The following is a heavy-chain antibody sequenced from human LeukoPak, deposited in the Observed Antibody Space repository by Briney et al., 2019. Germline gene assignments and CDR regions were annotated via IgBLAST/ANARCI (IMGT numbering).Heavy chain of an antibody. J-gene: IGHJ4*02. D-gene: IGHD6-19*01. CDR2: ISGSGGNT. V-gene: IGHV3-23*01. CDR3: ATQEGYDSGWYYFDY. Sequence: GGSLRLSCAASGFTFSSYAMSWVRQAPGKGLEWVSAISGSGGNTYYADSVKGRFTISRDNSKNTLYLQMDSLRGEDTAVYYCATQEGYDSGWYYFDYWGQGTLVTVSS. CDR1: GFTFSSYA.